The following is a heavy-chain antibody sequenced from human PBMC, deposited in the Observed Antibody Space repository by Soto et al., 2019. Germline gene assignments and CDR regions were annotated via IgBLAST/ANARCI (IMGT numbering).Heavy chain of an antibody. Sequence: PGGSLRLSCAASGFTFSSYAMRWVRQAPGKGLEWVSAISGSGGSTYYADSVKGRFTISRDNSKNTLYLQMNSLRAEDTAVYYCVGYYGSGSYYPTYYYYGMDVWGQGTTVTVSS. V-gene: IGHV3-23*01. D-gene: IGHD3-10*01. CDR3: VGYYGSGSYYPTYYYYGMDV. J-gene: IGHJ6*02. CDR2: ISGSGGST. CDR1: GFTFSSYA.